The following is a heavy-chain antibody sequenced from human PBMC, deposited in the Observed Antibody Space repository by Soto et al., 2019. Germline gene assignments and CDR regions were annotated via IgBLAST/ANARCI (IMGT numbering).Heavy chain of an antibody. CDR1: GFTFSNAW. Sequence: GGSLRLSCAASGFTFSNAWMNWVRQAPGKGLEWVGRIKSKTDGGTTDYAAPVKGRFTISRDDSKNTLYLQMNSLKTEDTAVYYCTTGTGSFMVRAVGNAFDIWGQGTMVTVSS. J-gene: IGHJ3*02. D-gene: IGHD3-10*01. V-gene: IGHV3-15*07. CDR2: IKSKTDGGTT. CDR3: TTGTGSFMVRAVGNAFDI.